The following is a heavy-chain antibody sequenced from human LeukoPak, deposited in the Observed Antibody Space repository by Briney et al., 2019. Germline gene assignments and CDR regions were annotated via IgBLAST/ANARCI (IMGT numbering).Heavy chain of an antibody. Sequence: GGSLRLSCAASGFTFSSYVMSWVHQAPGKGLEWVSAISGSGGSTYYADSVKGRFTISRDNSKNTLYLQMNSLRAEDTAVYYCAKDRHCSSTSCYTGFDYWGQGTLVTVSS. D-gene: IGHD2-2*02. J-gene: IGHJ4*02. CDR2: ISGSGGST. V-gene: IGHV3-23*01. CDR1: GFTFSSYV. CDR3: AKDRHCSSTSCYTGFDY.